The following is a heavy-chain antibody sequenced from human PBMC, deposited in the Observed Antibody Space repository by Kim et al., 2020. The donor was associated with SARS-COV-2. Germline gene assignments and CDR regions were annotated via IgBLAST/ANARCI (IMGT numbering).Heavy chain of an antibody. CDR3: VRYYGSGSSSYDY. V-gene: IGHV3-64D*09. CDR1: GFTFSTYA. Sequence: GGSLRLSCSASGFTFSTYAMHWVRQAPGKGLEYVSAISTSGGGTYYADSVKGGFTISRDNSKSTMYLQMSSLRAEDTAVYYCVRYYGSGSSSYDYWGQGTLVTVSS. J-gene: IGHJ4*02. D-gene: IGHD3-10*01. CDR2: ISTSGGGT.